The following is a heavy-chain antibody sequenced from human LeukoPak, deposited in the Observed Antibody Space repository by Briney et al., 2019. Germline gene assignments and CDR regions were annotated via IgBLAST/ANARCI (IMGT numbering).Heavy chain of an antibody. D-gene: IGHD2-2*02. J-gene: IGHJ5*02. CDR2: INPNSGGT. CDR1: GGTFSSYA. Sequence: ASVKVSCKASGGTFSSYAISWVRQAPGQGLEWMGWINPNSGGTNYARKFQGRVTMTRDTSISTAYMELSRLRSDDTAVYYCARDDYVVVPAAIFSWFDPWGQGTLVTVSS. V-gene: IGHV1-2*02. CDR3: ARDDYVVVPAAIFSWFDP.